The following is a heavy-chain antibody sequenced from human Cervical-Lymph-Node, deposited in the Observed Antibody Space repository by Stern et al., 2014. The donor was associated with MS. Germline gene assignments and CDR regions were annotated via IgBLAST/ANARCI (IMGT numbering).Heavy chain of an antibody. CDR1: GGTFSSYD. V-gene: IGHV1-69*01. CDR2: LIPIFGTA. Sequence: QMKLVQSGAEVKTPGSSGKVSCKASGGTFSSYDISWVRQGPGHGLEWLGRLIPIFGTANYAQRAQGITPITSHASPRPAFIDHRSLRSEDTAVYYCARALDGYSLPSFDYWGQGTLVTVSS. D-gene: IGHD2-21*01. J-gene: IGHJ4*02. CDR3: ARALDGYSLPSFDY.